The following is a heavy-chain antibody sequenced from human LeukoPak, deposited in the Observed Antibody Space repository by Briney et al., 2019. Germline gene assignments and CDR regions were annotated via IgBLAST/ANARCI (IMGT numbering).Heavy chain of an antibody. CDR2: INSDGTTT. D-gene: IGHD5-12*01. CDR3: AVSNGGYGP. J-gene: IGHJ5*02. CDR1: AFNFTAYW. V-gene: IGHV3-74*01. Sequence: GGSLRLSCGSAAFNFTAYWMHWVRQDPRQGLLWVARINSDGTTTNYADSVKGRFTISRDNAKNTLFLQMNSLRAEDTAVYFCAVSNGGYGPWGQGALVTVSS.